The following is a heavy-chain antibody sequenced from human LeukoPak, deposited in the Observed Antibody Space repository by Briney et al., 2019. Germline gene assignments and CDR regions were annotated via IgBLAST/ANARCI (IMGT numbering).Heavy chain of an antibody. Sequence: PSETLSLTCTVSGYSISSGYYWSWIRQHPGKGLEWIGYISYSGSTTYNSSLKSRVTISLDTSQNQFSLKLTSVTPADTAVYYCAKTAKYYYGSETYYFFEYWGQGTLVTVSS. V-gene: IGHV4-61*01. D-gene: IGHD3-10*01. CDR1: GYSISSGYY. CDR3: AKTAKYYYGSETYYFFEY. CDR2: ISYSGST. J-gene: IGHJ4*02.